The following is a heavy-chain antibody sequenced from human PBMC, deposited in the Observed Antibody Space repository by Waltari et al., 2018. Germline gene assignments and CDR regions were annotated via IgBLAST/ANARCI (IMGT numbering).Heavy chain of an antibody. V-gene: IGHV3-7*01. CDR2: VKQDGSES. Sequence: EVQLVESGGGLVQPGGSLRLSCEASGFTFSSYWVSWVRQAPGEGLGGVAKVKQDGSESYSVDSVKGRFTISRDNAKNSLSLQMNSRRAEDTAVYFCARLYNTGWYGIDYWGQGTLVTVSS. CDR1: GFTFSSYW. J-gene: IGHJ4*02. CDR3: ARLYNTGWYGIDY. D-gene: IGHD6-19*01.